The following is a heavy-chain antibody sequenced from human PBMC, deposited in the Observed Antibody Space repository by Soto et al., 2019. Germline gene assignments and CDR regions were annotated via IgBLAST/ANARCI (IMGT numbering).Heavy chain of an antibody. V-gene: IGHV4-61*03. Sequence: PSETLSLTCTVSGGSVSSGSYYWSWIRQPPGKGLEWIGYIYYSGSTNYNPSLKSRVTISVDTSKNHFSLKLSSVTAADTAVYYCARFPLVVTKTIRAYYFDYWGQGTLVTVSS. J-gene: IGHJ4*02. CDR1: GGSVSSGSYY. CDR3: ARFPLVVTKTIRAYYFDY. CDR2: IYYSGST. D-gene: IGHD3-22*01.